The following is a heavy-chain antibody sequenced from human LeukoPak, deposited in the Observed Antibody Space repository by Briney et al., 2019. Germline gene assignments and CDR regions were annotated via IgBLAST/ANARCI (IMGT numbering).Heavy chain of an antibody. CDR2: INHSGST. CDR1: GGSFSGYY. J-gene: IGHJ4*02. CDR3: ARGGHRIAVAGRFSR. Sequence: PSETLSLTCAAYGGSFSGYYWSWIRQPPGKGLEWIGEINHSGSTNYNPSLKSRVTISVDTSKNQFSLKLSSVTAADTAVYYCARGGHRIAVAGRFSRWGQGTLVTVSS. D-gene: IGHD6-19*01. V-gene: IGHV4-34*01.